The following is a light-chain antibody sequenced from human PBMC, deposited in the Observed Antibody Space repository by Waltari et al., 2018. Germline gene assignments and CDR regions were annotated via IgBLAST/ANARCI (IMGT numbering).Light chain of an antibody. CDR1: NIGSKS. J-gene: IGLJ3*02. CDR2: RDS. CDR3: QVWDNSSDHVV. Sequence: SYVLSQPPSVSVAPGQTARVTCGGNNIGSKSVHWYQHKPGQAPVLVIYRDSARPSGIPGRFSGSNSGNTATLSISRVEAGDEADYYCQVWDNSSDHVVFGGGTTVTVL. V-gene: IGLV3-21*02.